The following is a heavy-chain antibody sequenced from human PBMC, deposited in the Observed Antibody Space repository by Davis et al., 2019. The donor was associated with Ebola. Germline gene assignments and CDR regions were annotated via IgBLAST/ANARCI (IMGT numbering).Heavy chain of an antibody. V-gene: IGHV3-11*06. D-gene: IGHD5-18*01. CDR3: VPGTWI. Sequence: PGGSLRLSCTASGFNVSGNYMSWVRQAPGKGLEWVSQISSDGSYIGYADSVKGRFTISRDNAKNSLYLQMNTLRVEDTAIYYCVPGTWIRGQGTLVTVSS. CDR1: GFNVSGNY. J-gene: IGHJ4*02. CDR2: ISSDGSYI.